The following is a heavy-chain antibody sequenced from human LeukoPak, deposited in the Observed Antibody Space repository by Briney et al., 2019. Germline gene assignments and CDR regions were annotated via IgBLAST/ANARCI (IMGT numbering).Heavy chain of an antibody. V-gene: IGHV1-2*02. CDR2: INPNSGGT. CDR1: GYTFTGYH. Sequence: ASVKVSCKASGYTFTGYHMHWVRQAPGQGLEWMGWINPNSGGTNYAQKFQGRVTMTRDTSISTAYMELSRLRSDDTAVYYCARAVFRPAAVDYWDQGTLVTVSS. CDR3: ARAVFRPAAVDY. J-gene: IGHJ4*02. D-gene: IGHD2-2*01.